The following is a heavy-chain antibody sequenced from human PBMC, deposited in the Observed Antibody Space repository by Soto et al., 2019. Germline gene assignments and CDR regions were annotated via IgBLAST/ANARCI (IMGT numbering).Heavy chain of an antibody. Sequence: PSETLSLTCTVSGGSISSYYWSWIRQPPGKGLEWIGYIYYSGSTNYNPSLKSRVTISVDTSKNQFSLKLSSVTAADTAVYYCARWSDSYGSDYWGQGTLVTVSS. D-gene: IGHD5-18*01. J-gene: IGHJ4*02. CDR1: GGSISSYY. CDR2: IYYSGST. CDR3: ARWSDSYGSDY. V-gene: IGHV4-59*01.